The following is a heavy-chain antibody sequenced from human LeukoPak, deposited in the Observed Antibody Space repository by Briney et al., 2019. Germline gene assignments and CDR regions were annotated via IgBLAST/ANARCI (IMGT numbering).Heavy chain of an antibody. Sequence: GASAKVSCKASGYTFTSYAMNWVRQAPGQGLEWMGWINTNTGNPTYAQGFTGRFVFSLDTSVSTAYLQISSLKAEDTAVYYCARTDYDYGDYVFDPWGQGTLVTVSS. CDR1: GYTFTSYA. V-gene: IGHV7-4-1*02. J-gene: IGHJ5*02. CDR3: ARTDYDYGDYVFDP. CDR2: INTNTGNP. D-gene: IGHD4-17*01.